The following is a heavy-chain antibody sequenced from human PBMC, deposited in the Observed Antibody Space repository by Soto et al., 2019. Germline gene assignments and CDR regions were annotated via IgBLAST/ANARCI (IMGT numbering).Heavy chain of an antibody. D-gene: IGHD4-17*01. V-gene: IGHV3-21*01. CDR3: ARVYGDYEAVYYYYYMDV. Sequence: GGSLRLSCAASGFTFSSYSMNWVRQAPGKGLEWVSSISSSSSYIYYADSVKGRFTISRDNAKNSLYLQMNSLRAEDTAVYYCARVYGDYEAVYYYYYMDVWGKGTTVTVSS. J-gene: IGHJ6*03. CDR1: GFTFSSYS. CDR2: ISSSSSYI.